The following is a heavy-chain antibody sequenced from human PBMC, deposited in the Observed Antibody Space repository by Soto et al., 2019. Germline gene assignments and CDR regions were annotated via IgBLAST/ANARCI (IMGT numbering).Heavy chain of an antibody. D-gene: IGHD2-8*01. CDR3: ARCGVYAGGYYYYGTDV. J-gene: IGHJ6*04. Sequence: GGSLRLSCAASGFTFSSYGMHWVRQAPGKGLEWVAVIWYDGSNKYYADSVKGRFTISRDNSKNTLYLQMNSLRAEDTAVYYCARCGVYAGGYYYYGTDVWGKGPTVTVAS. CDR1: GFTFSSYG. V-gene: IGHV3-33*01. CDR2: IWYDGSNK.